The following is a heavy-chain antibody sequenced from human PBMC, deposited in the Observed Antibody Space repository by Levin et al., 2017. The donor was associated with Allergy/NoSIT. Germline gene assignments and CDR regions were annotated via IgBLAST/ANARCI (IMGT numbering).Heavy chain of an antibody. J-gene: IGHJ1*01. Sequence: PGGSLRLSCAASGFTVSTYGMNWVRQAPGKGLEWVSAISASGGSTYYPDSVKGRFTISRDNSRNTLYLQMNSLRVEDTAVYYCANIYDSTGYHYFFHHWGQGTLVTVSS. CDR3: ANIYDSTGYHYFFHH. CDR2: ISASGGST. D-gene: IGHD3-22*01. V-gene: IGHV3-23*01. CDR1: GFTVSTYG.